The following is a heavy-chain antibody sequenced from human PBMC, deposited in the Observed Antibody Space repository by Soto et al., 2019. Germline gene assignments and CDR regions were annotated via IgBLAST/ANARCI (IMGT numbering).Heavy chain of an antibody. J-gene: IGHJ4*02. D-gene: IGHD2-2*01. Sequence: GGSLRLSCAASGFTFSSYAMSWVRQAPGKGLEWVSAISGSGGSKYYADSVKGRFTISRDNSKNTLYLQMNSLRAEDTAVYYCAKSVSGSIVVVPAAIYFDYWGQGTLVTVSS. CDR2: ISGSGGSK. CDR3: AKSVSGSIVVVPAAIYFDY. V-gene: IGHV3-23*01. CDR1: GFTFSSYA.